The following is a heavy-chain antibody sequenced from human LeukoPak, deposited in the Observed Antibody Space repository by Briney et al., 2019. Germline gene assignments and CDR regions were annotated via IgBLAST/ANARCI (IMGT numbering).Heavy chain of an antibody. J-gene: IGHJ4*02. Sequence: GGSLRLSCAASGFTFSSHGMSWVRQAPGKGLEWVSAISGSGGSTYSADSVKGRFTISRDNSKNTLYLQMNSLRAEDTAVYYCARDYGGSSPFDYWGQGTLVTVSS. CDR3: ARDYGGSSPFDY. CDR2: ISGSGGST. CDR1: GFTFSSHG. V-gene: IGHV3-23*01. D-gene: IGHD4-23*01.